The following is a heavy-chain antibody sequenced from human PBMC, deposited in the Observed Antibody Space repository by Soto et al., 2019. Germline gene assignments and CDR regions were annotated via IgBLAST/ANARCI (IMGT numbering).Heavy chain of an antibody. Sequence: GGSLRLSCAASGFTFSSYAMGWVRQGPGKGLEWVAVVSIGGSTHYADSVRGRFTISRDNSKNTLSLQMNSLTAEDTAVYFCEKRRGAGGHFDYWGQGALVTVSS. CDR2: VSIGGST. V-gene: IGHV3-23*01. D-gene: IGHD2-15*01. CDR1: GFTFSSYA. CDR3: EKRRGAGGHFDY. J-gene: IGHJ4*02.